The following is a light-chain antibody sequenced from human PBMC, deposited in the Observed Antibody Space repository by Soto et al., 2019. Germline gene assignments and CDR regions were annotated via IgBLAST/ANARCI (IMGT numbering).Light chain of an antibody. Sequence: EIVLTQSPGTLSLSPGERATLSCRASQSVSSSYLAWYQQKPGQAPRLLIYGASSRATGITDRFSGSGSGTDFTITISXLXPEDXAXXFCKRYGSSPPFTFGQGTKVDI. V-gene: IGKV3-20*01. J-gene: IGKJ2*01. CDR1: QSVSSSY. CDR2: GAS. CDR3: KRYGSSPPFT.